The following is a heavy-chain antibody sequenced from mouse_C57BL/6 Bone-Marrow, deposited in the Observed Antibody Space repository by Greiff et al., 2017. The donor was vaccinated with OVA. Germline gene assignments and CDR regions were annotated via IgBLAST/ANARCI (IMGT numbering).Heavy chain of an antibody. CDR3: ARHGGYEYDEGFDY. J-gene: IGHJ2*01. D-gene: IGHD2-4*01. CDR1: GFTFSDYG. CDR2: ISNLAYSI. Sequence: EVQGVESGGGLVQPGGSLKLSCAASGFTFSDYGMAWVRQAPRKGPEWVAFISNLAYSIYYADIVTGRFTISRENAKNTLYLEMSSLRSEDTAMYYCARHGGYEYDEGFDYWGQGTTLTVSS. V-gene: IGHV5-15*01.